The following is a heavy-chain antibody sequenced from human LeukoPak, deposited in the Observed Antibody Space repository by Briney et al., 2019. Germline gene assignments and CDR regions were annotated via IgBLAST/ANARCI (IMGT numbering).Heavy chain of an antibody. V-gene: IGHV3-30*19. Sequence: PGGSLRLSCAASGFTFRSHGMHWVRQAPGKGLEWVAVIANDGKDKHNADSVKGRFTISRDNPKNTLYLQMNSLRAEDTAMYYCARDLTIAAANYYFDNWGQGTLVTVSS. CDR1: GFTFRSHG. D-gene: IGHD6-13*01. CDR3: ARDLTIAAANYYFDN. CDR2: IANDGKDK. J-gene: IGHJ4*02.